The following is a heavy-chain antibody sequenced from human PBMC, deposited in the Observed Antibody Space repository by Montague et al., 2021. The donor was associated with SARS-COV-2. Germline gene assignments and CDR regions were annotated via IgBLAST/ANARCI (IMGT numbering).Heavy chain of an antibody. CDR2: IYFSCST. CDR1: GGSISSYY. V-gene: IGHV4-59*01. Sequence: SETLSLTCTVSGGSISSYYCCWIWQPPAKGLERIGHIYFSCSTNFYSSFTGRGTMSIDASTNQFSLKLNSVTAADTAVSFCASAMGDDRIGYHPRGWFDPWGQGTMVTVSS. CDR3: ASAMGDDRIGYHPRGWFDP. J-gene: IGHJ5*01. D-gene: IGHD3-22*01.